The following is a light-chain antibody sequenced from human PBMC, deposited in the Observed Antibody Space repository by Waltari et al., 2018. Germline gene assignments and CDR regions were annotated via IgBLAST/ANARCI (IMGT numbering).Light chain of an antibody. CDR3: AAWDTSLNAWV. Sequence: QAGLPQPPSVSKDLRQTATLSCTGNSENVGNQGAAWLQQHQGHPPKLLSYRDNNRPSGISERFSASTSGSTASLTITGLQPEDEADYYCAAWDTSLNAWVFGGGTKVTVL. CDR2: RDN. CDR1: SENVGNQG. J-gene: IGLJ3*02. V-gene: IGLV10-54*01.